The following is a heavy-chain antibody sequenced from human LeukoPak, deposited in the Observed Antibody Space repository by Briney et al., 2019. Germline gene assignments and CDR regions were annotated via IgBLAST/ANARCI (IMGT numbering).Heavy chain of an antibody. J-gene: IGHJ4*02. CDR1: GGSISSSSYY. V-gene: IGHV4-61*02. Sequence: PSETLSLTCTVSGGSISSSSYYWSWIRQPAGKGLEWIGRIYTSGSTNYNPSLKSRVTISVDTSKNQFSLKLSSVTAADTAVYYCARGIVLMVYAEYYFDYWGQGTLVTVSS. CDR3: ARGIVLMVYAEYYFDY. CDR2: IYTSGST. D-gene: IGHD2-8*01.